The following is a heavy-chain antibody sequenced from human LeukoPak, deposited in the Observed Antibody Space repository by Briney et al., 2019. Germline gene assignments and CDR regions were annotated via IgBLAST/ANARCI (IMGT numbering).Heavy chain of an antibody. CDR1: GESFSGYY. CDR3: TRRRNYLSHFDY. V-gene: IGHV4-34*01. CDR2: INHSGST. D-gene: IGHD1-7*01. J-gene: IGHJ4*02. Sequence: SETLSLACTVYGESFSGYYWSWIRQPPGKGLEWIGEINHSGSTNYNASLKSRVTISVDTSKNQFSLKLSSVTAADTAVYYCTRRRNYLSHFDYWGQGTLVTVSS.